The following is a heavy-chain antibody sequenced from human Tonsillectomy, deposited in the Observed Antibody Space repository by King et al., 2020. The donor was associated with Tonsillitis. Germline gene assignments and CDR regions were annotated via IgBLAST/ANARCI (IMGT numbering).Heavy chain of an antibody. Sequence: QLQESGPGLVKPSETLSLTCTVSGGSISSYYWSWIRQPPGKGLEWIGYIYYSGSTNYNPSLKSRVTISVDTSKNQFSLKLSSVTAADTAVYYCARDPGYSYGFDYWGQGTLVTVSS. CDR1: GGSISSYY. CDR3: ARDPGYSYGFDY. V-gene: IGHV4-59*01. J-gene: IGHJ4*02. D-gene: IGHD5-18*01. CDR2: IYYSGST.